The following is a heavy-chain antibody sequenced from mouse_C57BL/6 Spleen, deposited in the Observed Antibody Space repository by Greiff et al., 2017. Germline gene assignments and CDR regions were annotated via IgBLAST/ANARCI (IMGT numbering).Heavy chain of an antibody. Sequence: QVQLQQSGAELVRPGTSVKVSCKASGYAFTNYLLEWVKQRPGQGLAWIGVINPGSGGTNYNEKFKGKATLTADKSSSTAYMQLSSLTSEDSAVYFCASYSNYFMDYWGQGTSVTVSS. D-gene: IGHD2-5*01. CDR3: ASYSNYFMDY. V-gene: IGHV1-54*01. CDR2: INPGSGGT. J-gene: IGHJ4*01. CDR1: GYAFTNYL.